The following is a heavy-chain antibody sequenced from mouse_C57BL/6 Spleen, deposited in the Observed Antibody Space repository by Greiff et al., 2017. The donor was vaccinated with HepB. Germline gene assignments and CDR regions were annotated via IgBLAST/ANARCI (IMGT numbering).Heavy chain of an antibody. D-gene: IGHD1-1*01. CDR3: AKEEKKFITTVVGYFDV. CDR1: GYTFTSYW. V-gene: IGHV1-64*01. Sequence: VQLQQPGAELVKPGASVKLSCKASGYTFTSYWMLWVKQRPGQGLEWIGMIHPNSGSTNYNEKFKSKATLTVDKSSSTAYMQLSSLTSEDSAVYYCAKEEKKFITTVVGYFDVWGTGTTVTVSS. J-gene: IGHJ1*03. CDR2: IHPNSGST.